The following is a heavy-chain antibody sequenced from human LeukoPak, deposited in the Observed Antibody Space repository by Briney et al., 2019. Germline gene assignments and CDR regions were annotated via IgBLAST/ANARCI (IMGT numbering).Heavy chain of an antibody. CDR2: IYTSGST. CDR3: ARLYSYGYFVDY. Sequence: SETLSLTCAVYGGSFSGYYWSWIRQPAGKGLEWIGRIYTSGSTNYNPSLKSRVTMSVDTSKNQFSLKLSSVTAADTAVYYCARLYSYGYFVDYWGQGTLVTVSS. V-gene: IGHV4-59*10. J-gene: IGHJ4*02. D-gene: IGHD5-18*01. CDR1: GGSFSGYY.